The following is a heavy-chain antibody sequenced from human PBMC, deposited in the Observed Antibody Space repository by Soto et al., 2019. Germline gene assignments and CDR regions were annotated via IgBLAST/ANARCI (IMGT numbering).Heavy chain of an antibody. V-gene: IGHV4-34*01. D-gene: IGHD3-9*01. J-gene: IGHJ6*02. CDR3: ARGGVRYFDWLYGNYYYGMDV. CDR2: INHSGST. CDR1: GGSFSGYY. Sequence: APETLSHTCAVYGGSFSGYYWSWLRQPPGKGLEWIGEINHSGSTNYNPSLKSRVTISVDTSKNQFSLKLSSVTAADTAVYYCARGGVRYFDWLYGNYYYGMDVLGQGTTVT.